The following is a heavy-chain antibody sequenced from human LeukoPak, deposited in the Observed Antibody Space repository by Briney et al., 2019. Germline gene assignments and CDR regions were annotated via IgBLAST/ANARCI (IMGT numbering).Heavy chain of an antibody. V-gene: IGHV4-59*01. CDR3: TRGSIAYYYMDV. Sequence: SETLSLTCTVSGGSISSYYWGWIRQPPGKGLEWIGSIYHSGSTNYNPSLKSRVTISVDTSKNQFSLKLSSVTAADTAVYYCTRGSIAYYYMDVWGKGTTVTISS. J-gene: IGHJ6*03. CDR2: IYHSGST. CDR1: GGSISSYY. D-gene: IGHD3-22*01.